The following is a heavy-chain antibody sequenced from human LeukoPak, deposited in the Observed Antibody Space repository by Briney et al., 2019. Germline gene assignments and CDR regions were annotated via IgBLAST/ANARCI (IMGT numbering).Heavy chain of an antibody. J-gene: IGHJ6*02. V-gene: IGHV3-30*18. CDR2: ISSDGSNK. Sequence: GGSLRLSCAASKFTFSNYGMHWVRQAPGKGLEWVAVISSDGSNKYYADSVKGRFTISRDNSKNTLYLQMNSLRAEDTAVYYCAKSYYYDSSGSDVWGQGTTVTVSS. CDR1: KFTFSNYG. D-gene: IGHD3-22*01. CDR3: AKSYYYDSSGSDV.